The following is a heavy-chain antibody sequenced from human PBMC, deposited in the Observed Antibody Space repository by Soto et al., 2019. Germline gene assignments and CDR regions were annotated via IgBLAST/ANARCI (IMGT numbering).Heavy chain of an antibody. D-gene: IGHD3-22*01. CDR1: GGSISGSSYY. Sequence: SETLSLTCTVSGGSISGSSYYWGWIRQPPGKGLEWIGNIYYSGSTYYNPSLKSRVTISVDTSKNRFSLKLSSVTAADTAVYYCMLGSGWKDFDYWGQGTLVT. CDR2: IYYSGST. V-gene: IGHV4-39*01. CDR3: MLGSGWKDFDY. J-gene: IGHJ4*02.